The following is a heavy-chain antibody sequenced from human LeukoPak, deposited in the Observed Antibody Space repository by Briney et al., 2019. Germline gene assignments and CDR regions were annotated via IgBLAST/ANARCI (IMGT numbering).Heavy chain of an antibody. Sequence: SETLSLTCTVSGGSISSGGYYWSWIRQHPGKGLEWIGYIYYSGSTYYNPSLKSRVTISVDTSKNQFSLKLSSVTAADTAVYYCARGDMVRGVIIPISNWFDPWGQGTLVTVSS. J-gene: IGHJ5*02. CDR1: GGSISSGGYY. V-gene: IGHV4-31*03. D-gene: IGHD3-10*01. CDR2: IYYSGST. CDR3: ARGDMVRGVIIPISNWFDP.